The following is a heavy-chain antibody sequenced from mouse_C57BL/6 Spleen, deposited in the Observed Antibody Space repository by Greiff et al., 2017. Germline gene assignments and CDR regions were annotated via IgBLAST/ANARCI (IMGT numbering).Heavy chain of an antibody. Sequence: VQLKQSGPGMVKPSQSLSLTCTVTGYSITSGYDWHWIRHFPGNKLEWMGYISYSGSTNYNPSLKSRISITHDTSKNHFFLKLNSVTTEDTATYYCARTYGSSPLYYAMDYWGQGTSVTVSS. CDR2: ISYSGST. CDR3: ARTYGSSPLYYAMDY. D-gene: IGHD1-1*01. J-gene: IGHJ4*01. CDR1: GYSITSGYD. V-gene: IGHV3-1*01.